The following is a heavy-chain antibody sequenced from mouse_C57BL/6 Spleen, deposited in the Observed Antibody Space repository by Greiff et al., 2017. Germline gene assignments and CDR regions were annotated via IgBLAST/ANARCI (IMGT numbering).Heavy chain of an antibody. Sequence: EVQLQQSGPELVKPGASVKIPCKASGYTFTDYNMDWVKQSHGKSLEWIGDINPNNGGTIYNQKFKGKATLTVDKSSSTAYMELRSLTSEDTAVYYCARYYYREGYFDVWGTGTTVTVSS. CDR3: ARYYYREGYFDV. V-gene: IGHV1-18*01. J-gene: IGHJ1*03. CDR2: INPNNGGT. D-gene: IGHD1-1*01. CDR1: GYTFTDYN.